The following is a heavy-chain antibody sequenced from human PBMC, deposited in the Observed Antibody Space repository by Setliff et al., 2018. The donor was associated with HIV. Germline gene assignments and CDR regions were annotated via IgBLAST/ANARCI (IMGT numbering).Heavy chain of an antibody. CDR3: ARGRYGSGTYWGLYYYYYMDV. J-gene: IGHJ6*03. D-gene: IGHD3-10*01. CDR1: GDTNPSDA. CDR2: IIPLVTIA. Sequence: ASVKVSCKASGDTNPSDAITWVRQAPGQGLEWMGGIIPLVTIANYAQEFQGRVRFTADKSTSTAYMELNSLGSDDTAVYYCARGRYGSGTYWGLYYYYYMDVWGKGTTVTVSS. V-gene: IGHV1-69*10.